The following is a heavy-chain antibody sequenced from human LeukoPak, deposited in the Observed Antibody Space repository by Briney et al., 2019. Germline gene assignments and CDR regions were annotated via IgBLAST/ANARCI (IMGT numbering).Heavy chain of an antibody. Sequence: PGGSLRLSCAASGFTVSSKYMSWVRQAPGKGLEWVSAISGSGGSTYYADSVKGRFTISRDNSKNTLYLQMNSLRAEDTAVYYCAKAFPGLRVWGSYPDAFDIWGQGTMVTVSS. J-gene: IGHJ3*02. CDR3: AKAFPGLRVWGSYPDAFDI. D-gene: IGHD3-16*02. V-gene: IGHV3-23*01. CDR2: ISGSGGST. CDR1: GFTVSSKY.